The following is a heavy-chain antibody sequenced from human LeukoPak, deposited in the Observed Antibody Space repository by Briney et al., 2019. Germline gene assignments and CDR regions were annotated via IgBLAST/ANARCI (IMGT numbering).Heavy chain of an antibody. V-gene: IGHV4-59*08. Sequence: SETLSLTCTVSGGSISSYYWSWIRQPPGKGLEWIGYIYYSGSTNYNPSHKSRVTISVDTSKNQFSLKLSSVTAADTAVYYCAGGSGSYYYFDYWGQGTLVTVSS. D-gene: IGHD1-26*01. CDR1: GGSISSYY. CDR2: IYYSGST. J-gene: IGHJ4*02. CDR3: AGGSGSYYYFDY.